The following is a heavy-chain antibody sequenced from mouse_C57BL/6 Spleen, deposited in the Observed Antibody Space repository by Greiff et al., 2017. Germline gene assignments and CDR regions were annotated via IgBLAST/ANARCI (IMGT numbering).Heavy chain of an antibody. Sequence: QVQLKESGTELVKPGASVKLSCKASGYTFTSYWMHWVKQRPGQGLEWIGNINPSNGGTNYNEKFKSKATLTVDKSSSTAYMQLSSLTSEDSAVYYCARFPDYYGSSYGFAYWGQGTLVTVSA. V-gene: IGHV1-53*01. CDR3: ARFPDYYGSSYGFAY. J-gene: IGHJ3*01. D-gene: IGHD1-1*01. CDR2: INPSNGGT. CDR1: GYTFTSYW.